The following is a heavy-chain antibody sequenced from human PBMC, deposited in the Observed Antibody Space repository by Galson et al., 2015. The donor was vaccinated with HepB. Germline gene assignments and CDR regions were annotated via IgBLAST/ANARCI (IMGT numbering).Heavy chain of an antibody. CDR1: GFTFSDYY. CDR3: ARDRSDSSRDYYMDV. J-gene: IGHJ6*03. Sequence: SLRLSCAASGFTFSDYYMSWIRQAPGKGLEWVSYISSSGSTIYYADSVKGRFTISRDNAKNSLYLQMNSLRAEDTAAYYCARDRSDSSRDYYMDVWGKGTTVTVSS. V-gene: IGHV3-11*01. D-gene: IGHD6-13*01. CDR2: ISSSGSTI.